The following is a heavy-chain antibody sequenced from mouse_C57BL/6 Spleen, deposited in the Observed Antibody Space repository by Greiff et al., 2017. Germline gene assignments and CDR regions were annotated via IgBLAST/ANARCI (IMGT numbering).Heavy chain of an antibody. D-gene: IGHD1-2*01. J-gene: IGHJ4*01. CDR1: GYTFTSYW. CDR2: IDPSDSYT. Sequence: QVHVKQPGAELVRPGTSVKLSCKASGYTFTSYWMHWVKQRPGQGLEWIGVIDPSDSYTNYNQKFKGKATLTVDTSSSTAYMQLSSLTSEDSAVYYCARKQYRLTAGAMDYWGQGTSVTVSS. CDR3: ARKQYRLTAGAMDY. V-gene: IGHV1-59*01.